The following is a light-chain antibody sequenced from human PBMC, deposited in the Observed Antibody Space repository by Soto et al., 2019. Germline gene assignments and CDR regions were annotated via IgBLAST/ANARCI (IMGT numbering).Light chain of an antibody. V-gene: IGLV3-10*01. CDR3: YSTDSSGNHRV. J-gene: IGLJ2*01. Sequence: SSELTQPPSVSVSPGQTARITCSGDALPKKYAYWYQQKSGQAPVLVIYEDNKRPSGIPERFSGSSSGTMATLTISGAQVEDDADYYCYSTDSSGNHRVFGGGTKFTVL. CDR1: ALPKKY. CDR2: EDN.